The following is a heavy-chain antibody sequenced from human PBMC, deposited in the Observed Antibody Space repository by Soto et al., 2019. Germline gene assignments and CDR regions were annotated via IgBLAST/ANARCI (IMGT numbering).Heavy chain of an antibody. D-gene: IGHD2-15*01. CDR1: GYTFTSYG. Sequence: ASVAVSCTESGYTFTSYGISCVRPAPGQGLECMGWISAYNGNTNYAQKLQGRVTMTTDTSTSTAYMELRSLRSDDTAVYYCARAFLGYCSGGSCLPGGWLEPWGQGTLVSVSA. V-gene: IGHV1-18*04. J-gene: IGHJ5*02. CDR3: ARAFLGYCSGGSCLPGGWLEP. CDR2: ISAYNGNT.